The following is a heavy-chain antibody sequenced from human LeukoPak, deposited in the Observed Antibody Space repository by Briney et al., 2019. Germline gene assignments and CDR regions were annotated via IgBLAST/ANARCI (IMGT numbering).Heavy chain of an antibody. CDR2: IIPSFGTA. CDR1: GGTFSSYG. CDR3: ARLSTGGYYYGSGFDY. J-gene: IGHJ4*02. D-gene: IGHD3-10*01. V-gene: IGHV1-69*13. Sequence: GASVKVSCQASGGTFSSYGISWVRQAPGQGLEWMGGIIPSFGTANYAQKFQGRVTITADESTSTAYMELSSLRSEDTAMYYCARLSTGGYYYGSGFDYWGQGTLVTASS.